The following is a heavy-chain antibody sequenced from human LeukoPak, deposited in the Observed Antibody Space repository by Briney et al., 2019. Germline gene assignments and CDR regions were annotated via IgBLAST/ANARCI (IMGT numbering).Heavy chain of an antibody. J-gene: IGHJ4*02. CDR2: ISGSGAST. CDR3: AKGSDRSGSYYLDY. D-gene: IGHD3-10*01. V-gene: IGHV3-23*01. Sequence: GGSLRLSCAASAFTFGNYAMNWVRQAPGKGLEWVSGISGSGASTYYADSVKGRFTISRDNSKNTLYLQMNRLRAGDTAVYYCAKGSDRSGSYYLDYWGQGTLVTVSS. CDR1: AFTFGNYA.